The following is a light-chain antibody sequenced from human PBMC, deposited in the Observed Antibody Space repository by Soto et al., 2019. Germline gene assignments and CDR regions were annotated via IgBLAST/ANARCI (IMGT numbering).Light chain of an antibody. V-gene: IGKV3-20*01. J-gene: IGKJ1*01. CDR3: QQYESSPRT. Sequence: EIVLTQSPATLSLSPGERATLSCRASQSLSSYLAWYQQRPGQAPRLLVYHTSNRATGIPDRFSASGSGTDFTLTISRLEPEDFAVYYCQQYESSPRTFGQGTKVDIK. CDR1: QSLSSY. CDR2: HTS.